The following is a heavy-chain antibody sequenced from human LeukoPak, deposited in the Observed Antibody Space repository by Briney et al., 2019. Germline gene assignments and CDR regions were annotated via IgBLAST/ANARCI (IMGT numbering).Heavy chain of an antibody. CDR2: IGYDGSNK. J-gene: IGHJ4*02. Sequence: GGSLRLSCAASGFTFSSYGMHWVRQAPGKGLEWVAVIGYDGSNKYYADSVKGRFTISRDNSKNTLYLQMNSLRAEDTAVYYCARDTPTYYDFWSGYYYLPILDYWGQGTLVTVSS. CDR3: ARDTPTYYDFWSGYYYLPILDY. V-gene: IGHV3-33*01. CDR1: GFTFSSYG. D-gene: IGHD3-3*01.